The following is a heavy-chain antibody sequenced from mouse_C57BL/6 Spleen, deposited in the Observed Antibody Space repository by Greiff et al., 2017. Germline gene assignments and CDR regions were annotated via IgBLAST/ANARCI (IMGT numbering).Heavy chain of an antibody. J-gene: IGHJ4*01. CDR2: IYPGDGDT. V-gene: IGHV1-82*01. Sequence: QVQLQQSGPELVKPGASVKISCKASGYAFSSSWMNWVQQRPGKGLEWIGRIYPGDGDTNYNGKFKGKATLTANKSSSTAYMQLSSLTSEDSAVYFWARAGGYSHYGGDAMDYWGQGTSVTVSS. D-gene: IGHD2-5*01. CDR3: ARAGGYSHYGGDAMDY. CDR1: GYAFSSSW.